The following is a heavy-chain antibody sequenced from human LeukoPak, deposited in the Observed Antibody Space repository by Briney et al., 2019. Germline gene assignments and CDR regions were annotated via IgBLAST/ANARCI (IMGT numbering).Heavy chain of an antibody. CDR2: IYYSGST. Sequence: SETLSLTCTVSGGSISSYYWSWIRQPPGKGLEWIGYIYYSGSTNXXPSLKSRVTISVDTSKNQFSLKLSSVTAADTAVYYCARAQSGXXXTFDYWGQGTLVTVSS. D-gene: IGHD5-12*01. CDR3: ARAQSGXXXTFDY. J-gene: IGHJ4*02. V-gene: IGHV4-59*01. CDR1: GGSISSYY.